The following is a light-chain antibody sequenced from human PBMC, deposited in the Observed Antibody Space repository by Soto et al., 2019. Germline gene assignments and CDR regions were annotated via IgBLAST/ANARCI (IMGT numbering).Light chain of an antibody. Sequence: QSALTQPRSVSGSAGPSVTISCTGPSSDVGDYNYVSWYQQHPGKAPKLLIYAVNMRPSGVPDRFSGSKSGNTASLTISGLQAEDESDYSCCSYAGSYTWVFGGGTKVTV. CDR2: AVN. V-gene: IGLV2-11*01. CDR3: CSYAGSYTWV. CDR1: SSDVGDYNY. J-gene: IGLJ3*02.